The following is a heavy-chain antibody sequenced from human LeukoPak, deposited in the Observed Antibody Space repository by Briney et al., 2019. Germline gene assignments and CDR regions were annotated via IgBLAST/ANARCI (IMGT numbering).Heavy chain of an antibody. D-gene: IGHD4-17*01. Sequence: PSETLSLTCTVSGGSISSYYWSWIRQPPGEGLEWIGFIYNSGNTYYNPSLKSRVTTSVDTSKNEFSLNLSSVTAADTAVYYCARAGTNLGDYDYWGQGTLVTVSS. CDR3: ARAGTNLGDYDY. CDR1: GGSISSYY. V-gene: IGHV4-59*08. CDR2: IYNSGNT. J-gene: IGHJ4*02.